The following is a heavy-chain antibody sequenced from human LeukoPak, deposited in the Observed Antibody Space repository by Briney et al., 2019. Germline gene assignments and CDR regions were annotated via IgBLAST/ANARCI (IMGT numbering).Heavy chain of an antibody. J-gene: IGHJ6*02. Sequence: SETLSLTCAVYGGSFSGYYWSWIRQPPGKGLEWIGEINHSGSTNYHPSLKSRVTISVDPSKNQFSLKLSSVTAADTAVYYCARLNPLYDSSGGFYYYGMDVWRQGTTVTVPS. D-gene: IGHD3-22*01. V-gene: IGHV4-34*01. CDR3: ARLNPLYDSSGGFYYYGMDV. CDR1: GGSFSGYY. CDR2: INHSGST.